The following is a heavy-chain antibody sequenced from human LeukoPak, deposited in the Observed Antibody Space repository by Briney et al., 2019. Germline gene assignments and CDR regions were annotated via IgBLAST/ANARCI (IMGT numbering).Heavy chain of an antibody. V-gene: IGHV3-48*03. CDR3: AKDGLAIFGVVHSNNWFDP. CDR2: ISSSGSTI. Sequence: GGSLRLSCAASGFTFSSYEMNWVRQAPGKGLEWVSYISSSGSTIYYADSVKGRFTISRDNAKNSLYLQMNSLRAEDTAVYYCAKDGLAIFGVVHSNNWFDPWGQGTLVTVSS. D-gene: IGHD3-3*01. CDR1: GFTFSSYE. J-gene: IGHJ5*02.